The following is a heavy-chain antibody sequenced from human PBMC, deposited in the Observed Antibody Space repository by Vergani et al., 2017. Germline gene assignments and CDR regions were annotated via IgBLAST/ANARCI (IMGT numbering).Heavy chain of an antibody. CDR3: ARGGLRSPLY. CDR2: ISGDGGST. D-gene: IGHD3-16*01. J-gene: IGHJ4*02. V-gene: IGHV3-43*02. CDR1: GFTFDDYA. Sequence: EVQLVESGGGVVQPGGSLRLSCAASGFTFDDYAMHWVRQAPGKGLEWVSLISGDGGSTYYADSVKGRFTISRDNSKNTLYLQMNSLRAEDTAVYYCARGGLRSPLYWGQGTLVTVSS.